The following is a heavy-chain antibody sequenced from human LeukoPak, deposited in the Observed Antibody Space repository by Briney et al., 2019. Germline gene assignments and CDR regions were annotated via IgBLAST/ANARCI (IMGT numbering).Heavy chain of an antibody. D-gene: IGHD3-10*01. V-gene: IGHV3-53*05. CDR1: GFTVSSNY. CDR3: AKRWAYGSGSYTSDFDY. Sequence: GGSLRLSCAASGFTVSSNYMSWVRQAPGKGLEWVSVIYSGGSTYYADSVKGRFTISRDNSKNTLYLQMNSLRAEDTAVYYCAKRWAYGSGSYTSDFDYWGQGTLVTVSS. J-gene: IGHJ4*02. CDR2: IYSGGST.